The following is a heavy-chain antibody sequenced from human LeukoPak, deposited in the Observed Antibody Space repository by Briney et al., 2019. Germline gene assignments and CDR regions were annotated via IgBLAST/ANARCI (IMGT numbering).Heavy chain of an antibody. D-gene: IGHD3-10*01. J-gene: IGHJ3*02. CDR2: IDYTGST. CDR1: GGSTSSYF. CDR3: ARHHPGQSGSFDI. V-gene: IGHV4-59*08. Sequence: PSETLSLTCAVSGGSTSSYFWSWIRQPPGTGLEWIGYIDYTGSTNYNPSLKSRLTISIDTSENQFSLKVSSVTAADTAVYYCARHHPGQSGSFDIWGQGTMVTVSS.